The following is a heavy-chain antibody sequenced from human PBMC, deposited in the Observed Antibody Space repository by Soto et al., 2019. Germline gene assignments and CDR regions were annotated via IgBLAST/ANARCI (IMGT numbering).Heavy chain of an antibody. V-gene: IGHV4-4*07. CDR1: GGTIRGYY. CDR2: IYSSGNT. J-gene: IGHJ5*02. Sequence: SETLSLTCSVSGGTIRGYYWTWIRQPAGKGLEWIGRIYSSGNTKYNPSLQSRVTMSLDTSNNQFSLRLTSVTAADTAVYYCARGQRFSEWFDPWGQGTLVTVSS. CDR3: ARGQRFSEWFDP. D-gene: IGHD3-3*01.